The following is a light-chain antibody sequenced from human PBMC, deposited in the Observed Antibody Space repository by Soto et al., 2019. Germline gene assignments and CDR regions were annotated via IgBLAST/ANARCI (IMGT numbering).Light chain of an antibody. CDR3: QQYGSSPWT. V-gene: IGKV3-20*01. CDR2: GAS. Sequence: LAPGETATLSCRASESVASNYLAWYQQKPGQAPRLLVYGASTRATGIPDRFSGSGSGPDFTLSITRLQPEDCAVYFCQQYGSSPWTSGQGTKVEIK. J-gene: IGKJ1*01. CDR1: ESVASNY.